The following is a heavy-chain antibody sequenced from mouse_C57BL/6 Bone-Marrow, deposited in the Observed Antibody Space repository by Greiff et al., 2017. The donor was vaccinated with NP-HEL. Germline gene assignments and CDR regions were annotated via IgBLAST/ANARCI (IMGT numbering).Heavy chain of an antibody. V-gene: IGHV5-12*01. D-gene: IGHD1-1*01. CDR3: ARHGVLRPYAMDY. CDR1: GFTFSDYY. Sequence: DVKLVESGGGLVQPGGSLKLSCAASGFTFSDYYMYWVRQTPEKRLEWVAYISNGGGSTYYPDTVKGRFTISRDNAKNTLYLQMSRLKSEDTAMYYCARHGVLRPYAMDYWGQGTSVTVSS. CDR2: ISNGGGST. J-gene: IGHJ4*01.